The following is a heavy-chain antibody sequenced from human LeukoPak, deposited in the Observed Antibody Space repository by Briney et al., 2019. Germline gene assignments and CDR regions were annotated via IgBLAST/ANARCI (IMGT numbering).Heavy chain of an antibody. Sequence: ASVKVSCKASGYTFTSYGISWVRQAPGQGLEWMGWISAYNGNTNYAQKLQGRVTMTTDTSTSTAYMELRSLRSDDTAVYYCARDDGYSGSYLDLDYWGQGTLVTVSS. V-gene: IGHV1-18*01. CDR3: ARDDGYSGSYLDLDY. CDR2: ISAYNGNT. D-gene: IGHD1-26*01. CDR1: GYTFTSYG. J-gene: IGHJ4*02.